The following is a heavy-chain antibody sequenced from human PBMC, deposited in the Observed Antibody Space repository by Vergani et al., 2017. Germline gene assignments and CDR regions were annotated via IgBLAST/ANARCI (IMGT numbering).Heavy chain of an antibody. J-gene: IGHJ6*03. V-gene: IGHV3-30-3*01. CDR3: ARGPIAVAGTYYYYYMDV. Sequence: VQLVESGGVVVQPGRSLRLSCAASGFTFSSYAMHWVRQAPGKGLEWVAVISYDGSNKYYADSVKGRFTISRDNSKNTLYLQMNSLRAEDTAVYYCARGPIAVAGTYYYYYMDVWGKGTTVTVSS. D-gene: IGHD6-19*01. CDR1: GFTFSSYA. CDR2: ISYDGSNK.